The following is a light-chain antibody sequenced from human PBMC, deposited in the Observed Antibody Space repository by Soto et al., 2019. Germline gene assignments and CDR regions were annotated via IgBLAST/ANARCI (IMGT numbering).Light chain of an antibody. CDR1: QSLSRNY. J-gene: IGKJ4*01. Sequence: EIVLTQSPDTLSLSPGERATLSCRASQSLSRNYLAWYQKKPGQAPRLLIYGASTRATGIPDRFSGRGSGTDFTLTISSLQSEDFAVYYCQHYTQWSLTFGGGTKVDIK. CDR2: GAS. V-gene: IGKV3-20*01. CDR3: QHYTQWSLT.